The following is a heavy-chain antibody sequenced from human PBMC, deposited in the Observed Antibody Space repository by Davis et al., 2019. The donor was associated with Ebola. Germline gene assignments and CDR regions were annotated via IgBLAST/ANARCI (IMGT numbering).Heavy chain of an antibody. V-gene: IGHV3-11*04. CDR3: ARGGVGIFGVVIHFDY. CDR1: GFTVSSNY. J-gene: IGHJ4*02. Sequence: GESLKISCAASGFTVSSNYMSWVRQAPGKGLEWVSYISSSGSTIYYADSVKGRFTISRDNAKNSLYLQMNSLRAEDTAVYYCARGGVGIFGVVIHFDYWGQGTLVTVSS. CDR2: ISSSGSTI. D-gene: IGHD3-3*01.